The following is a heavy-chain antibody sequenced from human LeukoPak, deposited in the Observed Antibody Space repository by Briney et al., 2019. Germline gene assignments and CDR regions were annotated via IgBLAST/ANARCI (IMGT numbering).Heavy chain of an antibody. CDR1: GFIFSTYV. D-gene: IGHD3-10*01. CDR3: ARALSKIGVLVDY. Sequence: PGGSLRLSCAASGFIFSTYVMTWVRQPPGKGLEWIGSIYYSGSTYYNPSLKSRVTISVDTSKNQFSLKLSSVTAADTAVYYCARALSKIGVLVDYWGQGTLVTVSS. V-gene: IGHV4-38-2*01. J-gene: IGHJ4*02. CDR2: IYYSGST.